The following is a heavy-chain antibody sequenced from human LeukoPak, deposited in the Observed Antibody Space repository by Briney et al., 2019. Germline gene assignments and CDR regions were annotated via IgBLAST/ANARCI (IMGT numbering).Heavy chain of an antibody. Sequence: ASVTVSCKASGYTFTSYYMHWVRQAPGQGLEWMGIINPSGGSTSYAQKFQGRVTITADESTSTAYMELSSLRSEDTAVYYCAGDTVTTYAFDIWGQGTMVTVSS. V-gene: IGHV1-46*01. J-gene: IGHJ3*02. CDR2: INPSGGST. CDR3: AGDTVTTYAFDI. CDR1: GYTFTSYY. D-gene: IGHD4-17*01.